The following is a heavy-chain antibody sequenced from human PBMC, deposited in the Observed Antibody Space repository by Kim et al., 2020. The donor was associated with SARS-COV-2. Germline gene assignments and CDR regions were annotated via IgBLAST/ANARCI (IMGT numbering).Heavy chain of an antibody. Sequence: DAEKVQGRVPMTTDTSTNTAYMELWSLRSDDTAMYYCARGAYGDVSFDYWGQGTLVTVSS. V-gene: IGHV1-18*01. CDR3: ARGAYGDVSFDY. J-gene: IGHJ4*02. D-gene: IGHD4-17*01.